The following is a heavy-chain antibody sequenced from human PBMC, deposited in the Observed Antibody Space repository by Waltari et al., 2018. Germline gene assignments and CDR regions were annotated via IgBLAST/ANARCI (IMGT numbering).Heavy chain of an antibody. CDR3: AKDAFGNTYLDF. D-gene: IGHD2-2*02. CDR2: IWFDGSDK. CDR1: GFTFSNFG. J-gene: IGHJ4*02. Sequence: QVNLVESGGGVVQPGGSLRLSCATSGFTFSNFGRHWVRQAPGKGLGGVALIWFDGSDKFYADSVRGRFTISRDNSARTLYLDMDSLRLDDTAMYYCAKDAFGNTYLDFWGQGTLVTVSS. V-gene: IGHV3-30*02.